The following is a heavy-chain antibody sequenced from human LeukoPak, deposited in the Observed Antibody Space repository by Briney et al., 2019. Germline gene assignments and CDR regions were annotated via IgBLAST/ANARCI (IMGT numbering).Heavy chain of an antibody. V-gene: IGHV4-59*08. D-gene: IGHD3-22*01. J-gene: IGHJ4*02. CDR3: ARVSDSDRRGYYWGFDY. Sequence: SETLSLTCTVSGGSISSYYWSWIRPPPGKGLECFGYINYSGSTNYNPSLKSRVTISVDTSKNQFSLRLRSVTAADTAVYYCARVSDSDRRGYYWGFDYWGQGTLVTVSS. CDR1: GGSISSYY. CDR2: INYSGST.